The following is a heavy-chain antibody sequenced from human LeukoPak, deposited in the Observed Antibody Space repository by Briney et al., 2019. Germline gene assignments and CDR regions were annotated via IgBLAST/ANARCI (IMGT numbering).Heavy chain of an antibody. Sequence: PGGSLRLSCAASGFTFNSYAMNWVRQAPGKGLEWVSDISGSGGRTYYADSVKGRFTISRDNSKNTLYLQMNSLRAEDTAVHYCAKNRPLGGSGSYAFDYWGQGTLVTVSS. CDR1: GFTFNSYA. D-gene: IGHD3-10*01. V-gene: IGHV3-23*01. J-gene: IGHJ4*02. CDR3: AKNRPLGGSGSYAFDY. CDR2: ISGSGGRT.